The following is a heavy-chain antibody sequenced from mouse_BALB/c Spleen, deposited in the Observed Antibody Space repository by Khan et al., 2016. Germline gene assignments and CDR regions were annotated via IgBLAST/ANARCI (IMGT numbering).Heavy chain of an antibody. V-gene: IGHV4-1*02. Sequence: EVKLLESGGGLVQPGGSLKLSCAASGFDFSRYWMSWVRQAPGKGLEWIGEINPDSRTINYKPSLKDKFIISRDNAKKTLYLQMSKVRSEDTALYYCGGLDDYGFVDHWGQGTTLTVSS. CDR3: GGLDDYGFVDH. J-gene: IGHJ2*01. D-gene: IGHD1-1*01. CDR1: GFDFSRYW. CDR2: INPDSRTI.